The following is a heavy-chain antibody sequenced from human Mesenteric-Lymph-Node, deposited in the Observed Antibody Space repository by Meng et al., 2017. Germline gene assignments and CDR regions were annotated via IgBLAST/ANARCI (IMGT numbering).Heavy chain of an antibody. J-gene: IGHJ4*02. D-gene: IGHD6-19*01. CDR3: ARVSSGWDYFDY. V-gene: IGHV4-4*02. Sequence: QVRLQESGPCPVKPSQTPDPTCTCLGCSISSINWLTLVRQPPGKGLEWSGEIYHSGSTNYNPSLKSRVTISVGKSKNQFSLKLSSGTAADTAVYYCARVSSGWDYFDYWGQGTLVTVSS. CDR2: IYHSGST. CDR1: GCSISSINW.